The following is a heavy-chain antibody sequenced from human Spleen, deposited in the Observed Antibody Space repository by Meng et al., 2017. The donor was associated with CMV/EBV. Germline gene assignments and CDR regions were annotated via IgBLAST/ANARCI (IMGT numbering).Heavy chain of an antibody. J-gene: IGHJ4*02. V-gene: IGHV1-69*11. CDR1: GGTFSSYA. Sequence: VLQVQSGAEVRKPGSSVKVSCEASGGTFSSYAISWVRQAPGQGREWMGIINPSGGSTSYAQKFQGRVTITADESTSTAYMELSSLRSEDTAVYYCARGFPSGSYYYWGQGTLVTVSS. D-gene: IGHD1-26*01. CDR2: INPSGGST. CDR3: ARGFPSGSYYY.